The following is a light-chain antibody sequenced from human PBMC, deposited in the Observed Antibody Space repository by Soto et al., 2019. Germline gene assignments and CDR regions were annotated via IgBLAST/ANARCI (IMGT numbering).Light chain of an antibody. V-gene: IGLV1-51*01. CDR2: DNN. J-gene: IGLJ2*01. CDR3: GTWESYLSVAV. CDR1: GSNIGSNS. Sequence: QSVLTQPPSVSAAPGQTVTISCSGSGSNIGSNSVSWYQHVPGTAPKLLLYDNNKRPSGIPDRFFGSKSGTSATLCITGLQTADEADYYCGTWESYLSVAVFGGGTKLTVL.